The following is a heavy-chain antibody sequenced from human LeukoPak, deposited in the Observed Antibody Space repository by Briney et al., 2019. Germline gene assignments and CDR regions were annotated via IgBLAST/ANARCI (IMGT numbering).Heavy chain of an antibody. CDR3: ARQVGATTPLIY. CDR1: GGTFSSYA. Sequence: ASVKVSCKASGGTFSSYAISWVRQAPGQGLEWMGRIIPILGIANYAQKFQGRVTITADKSTSTAYMEPSSLRSEDTAVYYCARQVGATTPLIYWGQGTLVTVSS. V-gene: IGHV1-69*04. J-gene: IGHJ4*02. D-gene: IGHD1-26*01. CDR2: IIPILGIA.